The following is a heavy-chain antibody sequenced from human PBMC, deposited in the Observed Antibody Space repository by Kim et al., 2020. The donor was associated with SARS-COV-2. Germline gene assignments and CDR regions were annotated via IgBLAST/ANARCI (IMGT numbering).Heavy chain of an antibody. V-gene: IGHV3-43*02. CDR3: AKPYCSSTSCYRFNYYYYGMDV. Sequence: GGSLRLSCAASGFTFDDYAMHWVRQAPGKGLEWVSLISGDGGSTYYADSVKGRFTISRDNSKNSLYLQMNSLRTEDTALYYCAKPYCSSTSCYRFNYYYYGMDVWGQGTTVTVSS. CDR1: GFTFDDYA. CDR2: ISGDGGST. D-gene: IGHD2-2*01. J-gene: IGHJ6*01.